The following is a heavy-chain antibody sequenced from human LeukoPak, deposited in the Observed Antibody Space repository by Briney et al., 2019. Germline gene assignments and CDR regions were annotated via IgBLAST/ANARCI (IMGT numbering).Heavy chain of an antibody. CDR2: IHDSAST. Sequence: TLPLTCIVSGGSISSGGDYWSWIRQHPGQGLEWIGYIHDSASTYYNPSLKSRVTISVDTSKNQFFLKLSSVTAADTAVYYCASLAGGNWNYLYLDLWGQGTLVTVSS. J-gene: IGHJ5*02. CDR3: ASLAGGNWNYLYLDL. D-gene: IGHD1-7*01. V-gene: IGHV4-31*03. CDR1: GGSISSGGDY.